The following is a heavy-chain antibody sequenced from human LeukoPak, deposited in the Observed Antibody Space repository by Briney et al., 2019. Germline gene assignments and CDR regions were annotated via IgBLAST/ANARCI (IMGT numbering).Heavy chain of an antibody. J-gene: IGHJ4*02. CDR2: ISGSGGTS. D-gene: IGHD3-10*01. CDR3: ATDKGYYASGFFDN. Sequence: GGTLRLSCAASGFTFRNYGMSWVRQSPGKGREWVSVISGSGGTSYYADSAKGRFTISRDSSKNTLYLQMNSLRAEDTAVYYCATDKGYYASGFFDNWGQGALVSVSS. CDR1: GFTFRNYG. V-gene: IGHV3-23*01.